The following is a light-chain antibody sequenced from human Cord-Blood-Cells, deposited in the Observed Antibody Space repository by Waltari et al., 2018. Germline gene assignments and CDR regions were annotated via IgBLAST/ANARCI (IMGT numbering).Light chain of an antibody. V-gene: IGLV3-21*04. CDR1: NIGSKS. CDR2: YDS. CDR3: QVWDSSSDWV. J-gene: IGLJ3*02. Sequence: SYVLTQPPSVSVAPGKTARITCGGNNIGSKSVHWYQQKPGQAPVLVIYYDSDRPSGIPARFSGSNSGNTATRTSSRVEAGDEADYYCQVWDSSSDWVFGGGTKLTVL.